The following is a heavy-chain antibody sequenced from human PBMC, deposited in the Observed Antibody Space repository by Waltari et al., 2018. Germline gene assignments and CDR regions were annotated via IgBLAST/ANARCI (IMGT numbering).Heavy chain of an antibody. CDR3: TTGLGHLSDYYYYGMDV. Sequence: ELVESGGGLVKPGGSLRLSCEASDLTFSYVWMSWVRQAPGKGLEWVGRIKRKTDGATTDYAAPVKGRFTISRDDSKSTLYLQMNSLKSEDTGVYYCTTGLGHLSDYYYYGMDVWGRGTTVTVSS. J-gene: IGHJ6*02. V-gene: IGHV3-15*01. D-gene: IGHD3-16*01. CDR1: DLTFSYVW. CDR2: IKRKTDGATT.